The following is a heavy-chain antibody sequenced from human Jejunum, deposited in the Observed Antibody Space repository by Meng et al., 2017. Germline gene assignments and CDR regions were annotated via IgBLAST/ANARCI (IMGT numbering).Heavy chain of an antibody. J-gene: IGHJ4*02. D-gene: IGHD6-6*01. CDR3: ARVKAYSSSCFDY. Sequence: GESLKISCAASGFMFSSYWMHWVRQVPGKGLVGVSRINNDGSTTIYADSVQVRFTISRDNAKNTLYLQMNSLRAEDTAVYYCARVKAYSSSCFDYWGQGALVTVSS. V-gene: IGHV3-74*01. CDR1: GFMFSSYW. CDR2: INNDGSTT.